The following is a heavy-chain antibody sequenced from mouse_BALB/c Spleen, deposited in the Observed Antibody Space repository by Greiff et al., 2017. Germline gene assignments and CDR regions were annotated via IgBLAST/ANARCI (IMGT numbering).Heavy chain of an antibody. J-gene: IGHJ3*01. CDR1: GYTFTSYT. CDR3: ARADSWFAY. Sequence: QVQLKESGAELARPGASVKMSCKASGYTFTSYTMHWVKQRPGQGLEWIGYINPSSGYTNYNQKFKDKATLTADKSSSTAYMQLSSLTSEDSAVYYCARADSWFAYWGQGTLVTVSA. V-gene: IGHV1-4*01. CDR2: INPSSGYT.